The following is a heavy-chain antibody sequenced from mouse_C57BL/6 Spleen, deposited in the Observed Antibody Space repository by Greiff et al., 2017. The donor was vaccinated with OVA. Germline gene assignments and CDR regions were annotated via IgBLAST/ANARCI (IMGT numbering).Heavy chain of an antibody. J-gene: IGHJ4*01. CDR2: IHPNCGST. CDR1: GYTFTSYW. V-gene: IGHV1-64*01. CDR3: ARGVTTVLNYAMDY. D-gene: IGHD1-1*01. Sequence: VQLQQPGAELVKPGASVKLSCKASGYTFTSYWMHWVKQRPGQGLEWIGMIHPNCGSTNYNEKFKSKATLTVDKSSSTAYMQLSSLTSEDSAVYYCARGVTTVLNYAMDYWGQGTSVTVSS.